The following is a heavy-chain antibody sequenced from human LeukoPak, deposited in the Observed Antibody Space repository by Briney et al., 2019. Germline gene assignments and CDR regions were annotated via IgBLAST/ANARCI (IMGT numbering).Heavy chain of an antibody. J-gene: IGHJ4*02. V-gene: IGHV3-23*01. CDR2: ISGSGGST. CDR1: GFTFSSYA. D-gene: IGHD3-16*02. CDR3: ATPLYDYVWGSYRY. Sequence: GGSLRLSCAASGFTFSSYAMSWVRQAPGKGLEWVSAISGSGGSTYHADSVKGRFTISRDNSKNTLYLQMNSLRAEDTAVYYCATPLYDYVWGSYRYWGQGTLVTVSS.